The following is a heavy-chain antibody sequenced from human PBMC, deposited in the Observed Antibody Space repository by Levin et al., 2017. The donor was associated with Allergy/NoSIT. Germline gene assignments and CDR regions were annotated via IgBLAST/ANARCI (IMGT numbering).Heavy chain of an antibody. CDR3: ARDNWSLDY. D-gene: IGHD1-20*01. CDR2: TKQDGGEK. CDR1: GFTFSSYW. V-gene: IGHV3-7*01. J-gene: IGHJ4*02. Sequence: GGSLRLSCAASGFTFSSYWMSWVRQAPGKGLEWVATTKQDGGEKFYVDSVKGRFTISRDNAKNSLSLQMNSLRAEDTAVYYRARDNWSLDYWGQGTLVTVSS.